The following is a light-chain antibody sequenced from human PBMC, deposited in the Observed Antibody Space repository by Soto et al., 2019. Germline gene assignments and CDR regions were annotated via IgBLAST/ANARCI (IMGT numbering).Light chain of an antibody. V-gene: IGKV1-39*01. Sequence: DIQLTKSPSSLSASVGGGVTLTCLASQSISSYLNWYQAKTGKAPKLLIYAASNLQSGVPSRFSGSGSGTDFTLTISSLQPEDFATYFCQQSYSTPPWTFGQGTKVDI. CDR2: AAS. CDR3: QQSYSTPPWT. J-gene: IGKJ1*01. CDR1: QSISSY.